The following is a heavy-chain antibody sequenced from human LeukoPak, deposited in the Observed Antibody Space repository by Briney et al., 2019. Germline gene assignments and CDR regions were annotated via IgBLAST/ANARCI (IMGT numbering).Heavy chain of an antibody. CDR2: IYSGGST. CDR3: ALDYGDYDQDY. Sequence: GGSLRLSCAASAFTVSSNYMSWVRQAPGKGLEWVSVIYSGGSTYYADSVKGRFTISRDNSKNTLYLQMNSLRAEDTAVYYCALDYGDYDQDYWGQGTLVTVSS. V-gene: IGHV3-53*01. CDR1: AFTVSSNY. D-gene: IGHD4-17*01. J-gene: IGHJ4*02.